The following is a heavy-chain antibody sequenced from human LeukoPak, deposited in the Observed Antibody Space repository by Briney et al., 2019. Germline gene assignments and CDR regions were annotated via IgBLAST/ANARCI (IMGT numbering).Heavy chain of an antibody. J-gene: IGHJ4*02. Sequence: PAQTLSLTCTDSGGSITDSTYSWTWVRQPAGEGLERIGRFCSSGTINYNPSFGSRVSRAPYTSNIHLSLRRTTVTAAALALYSRVSRAITAAMRENWGQGGLGAVSS. D-gene: IGHD5-12*01. V-gene: IGHV4-61*02. CDR2: FCSSGTI. CDR3: VSRAITAAMREN. CDR1: GGSITDSTYS.